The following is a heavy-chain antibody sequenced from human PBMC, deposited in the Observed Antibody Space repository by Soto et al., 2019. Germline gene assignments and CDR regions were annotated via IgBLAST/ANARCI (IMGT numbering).Heavy chain of an antibody. CDR2: IYYSGST. CDR1: GGSINSGDYY. Sequence: QVQLQESGPGLVKPSQTLSLTCTVSGGSINSGDYYWNWIRQPPGKGLEWIGYIYYSGSTYYNPYLKSRVIISINTSKNQMSLKLSSVTAADTAMYYCARMGFGVVRLTRWGQGTLVTVSS. J-gene: IGHJ4*02. V-gene: IGHV4-30-4*01. D-gene: IGHD3-10*01. CDR3: ARMGFGVVRLTR.